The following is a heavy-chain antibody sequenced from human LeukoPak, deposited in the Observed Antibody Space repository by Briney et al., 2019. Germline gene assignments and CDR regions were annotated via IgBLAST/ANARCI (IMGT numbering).Heavy chain of an antibody. CDR2: IYYSGST. CDR1: GGSISSYY. V-gene: IGHV4-59*08. Sequence: SETLSLTCTVSGGSISSYYWSWIRQPPGKGLEWIGYIYYSGSTNYNPSLKSRVTISVDTSKNQFSLKLSSVTAADTAVYYCARSGGSSSWNFGYWGQGTLVTVSS. CDR3: ARSGGSSSWNFGY. J-gene: IGHJ4*02. D-gene: IGHD6-13*01.